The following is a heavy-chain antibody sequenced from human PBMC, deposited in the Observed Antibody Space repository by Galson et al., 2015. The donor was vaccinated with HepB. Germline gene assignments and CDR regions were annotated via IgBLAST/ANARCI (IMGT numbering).Heavy chain of an antibody. CDR1: GGTFSSYA. J-gene: IGHJ6*03. V-gene: IGHV1-69*13. CDR3: ARGFHYDSSGYLSPYYYYMDV. Sequence: SVKVSCKASGGTFSSYAISWVRQAPGQGLEWMGGIIPIFGTANYAQKFQGRVTITADESTSTAYMELSSLRSEDTAVYYCARGFHYDSSGYLSPYYYYMDVWGKGTTVTVSS. CDR2: IIPIFGTA. D-gene: IGHD3-22*01.